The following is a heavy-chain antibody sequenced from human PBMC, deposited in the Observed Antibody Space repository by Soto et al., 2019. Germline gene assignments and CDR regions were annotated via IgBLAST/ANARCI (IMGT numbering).Heavy chain of an antibody. V-gene: IGHV1-18*01. CDR2: ISGYNGNT. J-gene: IGHJ6*02. CDR1: GYTFSNYG. D-gene: IGHD6-19*01. CDR3: SRFIMVGGWFDPNYYHGMDV. Sequence: QVQLVQSGAEVKKPGASVTVSCKTSGYTFSNYGINWVRQAPGQGLEWMGWISGYNGNTNYAQTVQGRVTMTTDTSAGTVYMELRSLKSDDTAIYYCSRFIMVGGWFDPNYYHGMDVGGPGTTITVSS.